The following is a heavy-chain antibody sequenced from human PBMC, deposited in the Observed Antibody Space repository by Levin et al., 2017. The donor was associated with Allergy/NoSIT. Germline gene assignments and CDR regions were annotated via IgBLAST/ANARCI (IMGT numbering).Heavy chain of an antibody. CDR3: ARGRSKLYCSSTSCYRQNWFDP. J-gene: IGHJ5*02. D-gene: IGHD2-2*01. CDR1: GGSFSGYY. Sequence: SETLSLTCAVYGGSFSGYYWSWIRQPPGKGLEWIGEINHSGSTNYNPSLKSRVTISVDTSKNQFSLKLSSVTAADTAVYYCARGRSKLYCSSTSCYRQNWFDPWGQGTLVTVSS. CDR2: INHSGST. V-gene: IGHV4-34*01.